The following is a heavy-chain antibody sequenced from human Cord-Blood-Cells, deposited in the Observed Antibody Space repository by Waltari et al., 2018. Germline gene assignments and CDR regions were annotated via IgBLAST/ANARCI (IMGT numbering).Heavy chain of an antibody. CDR2: ISDYNGNT. V-gene: IGHV1-18*01. Sequence: QVQLVQSGAEVKTPGASVKVSCKASGYTFTSYGISWVRQDPGQGLEWMGWISDYNGNTNYAQKVQGRVTMTTDTTTSTAYVELRSLRADDTAVYYCARANYGMDVWGQGTTVTVSS. CDR1: GYTFTSYG. CDR3: ARANYGMDV. J-gene: IGHJ6*02.